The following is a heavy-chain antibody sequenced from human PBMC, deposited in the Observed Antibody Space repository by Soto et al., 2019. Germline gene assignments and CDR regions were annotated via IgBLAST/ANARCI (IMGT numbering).Heavy chain of an antibody. J-gene: IGHJ6*02. Sequence: PGGSLRLSCAASGFTFSSYEMTWVRQAPGKGLEWVSYISSSGSTIYYADSVKGRFTISRDNAKNSLYLQMNSLRAEDTAVYYCARIPPHVVICYYGMDVWGQGTTVTVSS. CDR2: ISSSGSTI. V-gene: IGHV3-48*03. CDR3: ARIPPHVVICYYGMDV. D-gene: IGHD2-21*01. CDR1: GFTFSSYE.